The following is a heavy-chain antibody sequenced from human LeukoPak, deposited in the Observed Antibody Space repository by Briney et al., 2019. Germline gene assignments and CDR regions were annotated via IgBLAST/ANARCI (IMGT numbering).Heavy chain of an antibody. V-gene: IGHV4-59*08. CDR3: ARHIGGGIEDMDV. CDR1: GGSIGTYY. Sequence: SETLSLTCTASGGSIGTYYWSWVRQSPGTGLEWIGYIYVTGTRYNPYLQSRVTISVDRSRNQFFLKMTSVTAADTAVYYCARHIGGGIEDMDVWGRGTKVTVSS. J-gene: IGHJ6*03. CDR2: IYVTGT. D-gene: IGHD3-16*02.